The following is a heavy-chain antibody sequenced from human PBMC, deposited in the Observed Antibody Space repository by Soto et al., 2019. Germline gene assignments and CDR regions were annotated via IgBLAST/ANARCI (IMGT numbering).Heavy chain of an antibody. CDR1: GFTFSSYG. CDR3: AKDETRRGFGELLVY. J-gene: IGHJ4*02. D-gene: IGHD3-10*01. Sequence: QVQLVESGGGVVQPGRSLRLSCAASGFTFSSYGMHWVRQAPGKGLEWVAVISYDGSNKYYADSVKGRFTIYRDNSKNTLYLQRNSMRAEDTAVYYCAKDETRRGFGELLVYWGQGTLVTVSS. CDR2: ISYDGSNK. V-gene: IGHV3-30*18.